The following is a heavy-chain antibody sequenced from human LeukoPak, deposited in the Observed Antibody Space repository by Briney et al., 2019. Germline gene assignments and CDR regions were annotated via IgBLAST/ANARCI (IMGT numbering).Heavy chain of an antibody. CDR2: ITWDGGST. CDR1: GFTFDDYA. Sequence: PGGSLRLSCAASGFTFDDYAMNWVRQRPGKGLEWVSLITWDGGSTYYADSVKGRFTISRDNNKDSLYLQMNSLRLDDTAFYYCVKDKYRDGFFDYWGHGTLVTVSS. CDR3: VKDKYRDGFFDY. V-gene: IGHV3-43D*03. D-gene: IGHD5-24*01. J-gene: IGHJ5*01.